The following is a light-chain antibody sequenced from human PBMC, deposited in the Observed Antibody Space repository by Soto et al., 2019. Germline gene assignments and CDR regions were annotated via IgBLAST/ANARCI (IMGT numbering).Light chain of an antibody. CDR3: AAWGDSLNSPRML. V-gene: IGLV1-44*01. CDR2: SNN. CDR1: YSNIGSNT. Sequence: QSVLTQPPSVSATPGQRVTISCSGTYSNIGSNTVAWYQRLPGTAPKLLIYSNNERPSGVPDRFSGSKSGSSASLAISGLQSEDEADYYCAAWGDSLNSPRMLFGGGTKVTVL. J-gene: IGLJ2*01.